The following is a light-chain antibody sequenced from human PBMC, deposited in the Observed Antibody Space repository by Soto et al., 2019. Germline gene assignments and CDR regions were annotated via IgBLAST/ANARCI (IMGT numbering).Light chain of an antibody. Sequence: QSVLTQPASVSGSPGQSITISCTGTSSDVGGYKYVSWYQQHPDKAPKLIIFEVSNRPSGISSRFSGSKSGNTASLTISGLQAEYEADYYCASYTSSSTSVIFGRGTKLPVL. CDR1: SSDVGGYKY. V-gene: IGLV2-14*01. CDR2: EVS. CDR3: ASYTSSSTSVI. J-gene: IGLJ2*01.